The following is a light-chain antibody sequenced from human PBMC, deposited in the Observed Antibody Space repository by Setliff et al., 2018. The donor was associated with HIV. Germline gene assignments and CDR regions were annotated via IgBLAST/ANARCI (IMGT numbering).Light chain of an antibody. J-gene: IGLJ1*01. CDR2: DVS. CDR1: SSVVGASNS. CDR3: CSYAGSYTSLYV. Sequence: QSALTQPRSVSGSPGQSVTISCTGTSSVVGASNSVSWYQHHPGKAPKVIIYDVSDRPSGVPDRFSGSKSGNTASLTISGLQAEDVADYYCCSYAGSYTSLYVFGTGAKVTVL. V-gene: IGLV2-11*01.